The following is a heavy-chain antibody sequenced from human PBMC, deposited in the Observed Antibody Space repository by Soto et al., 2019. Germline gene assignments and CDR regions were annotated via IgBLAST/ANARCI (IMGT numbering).Heavy chain of an antibody. Sequence: PSETLSLTCAVSGGSISSGGYSWSWIRQPPGKGLEWIGSIYYSGSTYYNPSLKSQVTISVDTSKNQFSLKLSSVTAADTAVYYCARRQSSSWYGLWGQGTLVTVSS. CDR2: IYYSGST. D-gene: IGHD6-13*01. CDR3: ARRQSSSWYGL. CDR1: GGSISSGGYS. J-gene: IGHJ4*02. V-gene: IGHV4-39*01.